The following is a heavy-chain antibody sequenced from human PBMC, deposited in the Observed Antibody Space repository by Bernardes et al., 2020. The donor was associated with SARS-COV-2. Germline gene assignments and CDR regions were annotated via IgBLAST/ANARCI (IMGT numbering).Heavy chain of an antibody. Sequence: SETLSLTCTVSGGSISSYYWSWIRQSPGKGLEWIGYIYSSGYTYYNPSLKSRVTISIDTSKKQISLRLSSVTAADSAMYYCASNYYDSSGYYYPFDFWGQGTLVTVSS. CDR3: ASNYYDSSGYYYPFDF. J-gene: IGHJ4*02. CDR2: IYSSGYT. V-gene: IGHV4-59*01. D-gene: IGHD3-22*01. CDR1: GGSISSYY.